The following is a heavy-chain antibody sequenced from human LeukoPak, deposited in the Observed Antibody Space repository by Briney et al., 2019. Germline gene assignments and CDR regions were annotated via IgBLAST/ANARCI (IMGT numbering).Heavy chain of an antibody. CDR3: ARGYPYGGGGYYFDY. CDR2: INWNGGST. J-gene: IGHJ4*02. D-gene: IGHD4-23*01. CDR1: GFTFDDYG. V-gene: IGHV3-20*04. Sequence: GGSLRLSCAASGFTFDDYGMSWVRQAPGKGLEWVSGINWNGGSTGYADSVKGRFTISRDNAKNSLYLQMNSLRAEDTALYYCARGYPYGGGGYYFDYWAQEPLFTVSS.